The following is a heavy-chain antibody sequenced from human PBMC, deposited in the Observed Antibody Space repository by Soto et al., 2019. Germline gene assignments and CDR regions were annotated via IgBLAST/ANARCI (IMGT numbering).Heavy chain of an antibody. CDR3: ARDGARGRGDKGFDS. Sequence: EVQLVESGGGLVRPGGSLRLSCAASGFTFSSYTMHWVRQAPGKGLEWVSSITSTSTYIYYTDSLKGRFTISRDNANNSLFPQMNNLGPGDTAVYYCARDGARGRGDKGFDSWGQGTVVTVS. J-gene: IGHJ4*02. CDR1: GFTFSSYT. CDR2: ITSTSTYI. V-gene: IGHV3-21*01. D-gene: IGHD2-21*02.